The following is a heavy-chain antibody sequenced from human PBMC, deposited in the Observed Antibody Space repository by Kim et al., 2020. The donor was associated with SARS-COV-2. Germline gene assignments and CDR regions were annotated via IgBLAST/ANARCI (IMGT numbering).Heavy chain of an antibody. CDR3: ARQGSLGGYCSSASCYDFQY. V-gene: IGHV5-51*01. J-gene: IGHJ4*02. CDR2: IYPGDSDT. Sequence: GESLKISCKGSGYGFVDYWIAWVRQMPGKGLEWMGIIYPGDSDTRYSPSFQGQVTISVDKSISTAYLQWSSLKASDTAMYYCARQGSLGGYCSSASCYDFQYWGQGTLVNVSS. CDR1: GYGFVDYW. D-gene: IGHD2-2*01.